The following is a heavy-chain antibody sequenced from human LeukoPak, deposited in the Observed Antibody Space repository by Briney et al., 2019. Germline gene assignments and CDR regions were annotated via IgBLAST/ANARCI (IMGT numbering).Heavy chain of an antibody. J-gene: IGHJ4*02. CDR2: ISSNGGST. D-gene: IGHD1-26*01. Sequence: GGSLRLSCAASGFTFSSYAMHWVRQAPGKGLEYVSAISSNGGSTYYANSVKGRFTISRDNSKNTLYLQMGSLRAEDMAVYYCASVEGGSYYGYWGQGTLVTVSS. CDR3: ASVEGGSYYGY. V-gene: IGHV3-64*01. CDR1: GFTFSSYA.